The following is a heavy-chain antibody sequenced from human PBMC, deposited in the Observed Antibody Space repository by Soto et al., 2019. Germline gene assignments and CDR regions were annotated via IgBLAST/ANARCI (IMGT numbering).Heavy chain of an antibody. V-gene: IGHV4-59*01. CDR2: IYYSGST. CDR1: GGSISSYY. Sequence: SETLSLTCTVSGGSISSYYWSWIRQPPGKGLEWIGYIYYSGSTNYNPSLKSRITISVDTSKNQFSLKLSSMTAADTAVYYCTRSTNWGFYRGDAVDIWGQGTIVTVSS. D-gene: IGHD7-27*01. CDR3: TRSTNWGFYRGDAVDI. J-gene: IGHJ3*02.